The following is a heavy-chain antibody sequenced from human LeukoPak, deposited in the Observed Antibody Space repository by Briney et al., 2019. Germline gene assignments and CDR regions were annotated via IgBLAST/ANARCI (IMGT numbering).Heavy chain of an antibody. CDR1: GYTFTSYD. CDR3: ARASFYDFWSGYYRTEFDP. D-gene: IGHD3-3*01. Sequence: ASVKVSCKASGYTFTSYDINWVRQATGQGLEWMGWMNPNSGNTGYAQKFQGRVTMTRNTSISTAYMELSSLRSEDTAAYYCARASFYDFWSGYYRTEFDPWGQGTLVTVSS. J-gene: IGHJ5*02. V-gene: IGHV1-8*01. CDR2: MNPNSGNT.